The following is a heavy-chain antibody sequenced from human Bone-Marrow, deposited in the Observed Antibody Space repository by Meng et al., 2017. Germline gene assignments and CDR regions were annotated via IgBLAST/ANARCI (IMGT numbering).Heavy chain of an antibody. CDR2: IKQDGSEK. V-gene: IGHV3-7*01. Sequence: GESLKISCVVSGFTFDNYAMIWVRQAPGKGLEWVANIKQDGSEKYYVDSVKGRFTISRDNAKNSLYLQMNSLRAEDTAVYYCARDILLLWFGELSGNFDYWGQGTLVTVSS. CDR1: GFTFDNYA. D-gene: IGHD3-10*01. J-gene: IGHJ4*02. CDR3: ARDILLLWFGELSGNFDY.